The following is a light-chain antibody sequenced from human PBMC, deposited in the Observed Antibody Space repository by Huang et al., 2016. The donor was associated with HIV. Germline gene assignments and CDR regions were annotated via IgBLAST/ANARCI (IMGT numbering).Light chain of an antibody. V-gene: IGKV3-20*01. CDR2: GAS. J-gene: IGKJ1*01. CDR3: QQYGSWT. CDR1: QSVSSSH. Sequence: EIVLTQSPGTLSLSPGERATLSCRASQSVSSSHLAWYQQKPGQAPRLVIYGASSRATGIPDRFSGSGSGTDFTLTISRLEPEDFAVYYCQQYGSWTFGQGTKVEIK.